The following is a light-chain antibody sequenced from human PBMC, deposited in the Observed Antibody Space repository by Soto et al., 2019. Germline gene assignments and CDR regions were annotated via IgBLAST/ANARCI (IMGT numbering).Light chain of an antibody. V-gene: IGKV3-20*01. CDR3: QQFTSYPLT. J-gene: IGKJ4*01. CDR1: QSVSSSY. CDR2: GAS. Sequence: EIVLTQSPGTLSLSPGERATLSCRASQSVSSSYLAWYQQRPGQAPRLLIYGASRRAAGIPDRFSGGGSGTDFTLTISRLEPEDFAVYYCQQFTSYPLTFGRGTKVDIK.